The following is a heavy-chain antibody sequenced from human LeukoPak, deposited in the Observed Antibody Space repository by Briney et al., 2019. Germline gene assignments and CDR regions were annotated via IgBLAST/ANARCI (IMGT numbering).Heavy chain of an antibody. Sequence: GGPLTLSCVASGHTFRRYCMTGVRQAPGRGREWVANIKTEGSQIYYVDYVKGRFTISRENAKNSLYLQMNSLRAEDTVVYYCARDRTPDSSGWADYWGEGTLVTVSS. CDR3: ARDRTPDSSGWADY. CDR2: IKTEGSQI. CDR1: GHTFRRYC. V-gene: IGHV3-7*01. D-gene: IGHD6-19*01. J-gene: IGHJ4*02.